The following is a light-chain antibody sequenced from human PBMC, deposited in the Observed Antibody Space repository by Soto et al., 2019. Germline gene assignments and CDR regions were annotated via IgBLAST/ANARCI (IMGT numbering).Light chain of an antibody. CDR3: QQLNTLPFT. CDR2: EAS. V-gene: IGKV1-9*01. Sequence: DIQLTQSPSLLSASVGDRVTITCRASHDISTYLAWYQQKPGKAPKLMIYEASTLQSGVPSRFSGSGSGTEFTLTISGLLPEDFATYHCQQLNTLPFTFGQGTLL. CDR1: HDISTY. J-gene: IGKJ5*01.